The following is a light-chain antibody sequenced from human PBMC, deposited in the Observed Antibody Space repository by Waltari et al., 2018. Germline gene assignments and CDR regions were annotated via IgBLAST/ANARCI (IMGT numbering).Light chain of an antibody. V-gene: IGKV1-17*01. CDR1: QAIRND. CDR2: AAS. CDR3: LQHNTYPLT. Sequence: DIQMNQSPSSLSVSVGDRVTIACRASQAIRNDLGWFQQKPGKAPRRLIYAASRLPSGVPSRFSGSGSGTQFTLTISSLQPEDFATYYCLQHNTYPLTFGGGTKVEI. J-gene: IGKJ4*01.